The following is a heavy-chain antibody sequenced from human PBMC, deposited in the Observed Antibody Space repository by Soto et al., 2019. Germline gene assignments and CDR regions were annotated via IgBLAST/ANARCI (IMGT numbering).Heavy chain of an antibody. V-gene: IGHV3-48*01. J-gene: IGHJ4*02. D-gene: IGHD3-10*01. CDR3: VRDAGSLGY. Sequence: GGSLRLSCVVSGFTFNSYSMDWVRQAPGKGLEWVSYITSGSSTIHYADSVKGRFTISRDNAKNSVFLQMNSLRVEDTAVYYCVRDAGSLGYWGQGTLVTVSS. CDR2: ITSGSSTI. CDR1: GFTFNSYS.